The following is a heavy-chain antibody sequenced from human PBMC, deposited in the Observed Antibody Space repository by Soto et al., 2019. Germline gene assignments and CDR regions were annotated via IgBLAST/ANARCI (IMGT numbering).Heavy chain of an antibody. Sequence: VQLVESGGGLVQPGGSLRLPCEASGFTVSDAWMHWVRQAPGKGLEWVGQIKDRLNGGITEYAPPVRGRFTISRDDSKNTLFLQMNNLKTEDTGVYHCTTDDPTDLVAVHASDVWGQGTTVTVAS. J-gene: IGHJ6*02. CDR3: TTDDPTDLVAVHASDV. CDR1: GFTVSDAW. CDR2: IKDRLNGGIT. V-gene: IGHV3-15*07. D-gene: IGHD4-17*01.